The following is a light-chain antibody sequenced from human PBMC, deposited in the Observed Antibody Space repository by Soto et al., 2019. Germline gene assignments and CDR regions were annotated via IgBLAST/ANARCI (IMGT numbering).Light chain of an antibody. CDR3: CAYAGSYTYV. CDR1: SSDVGGYNY. CDR2: DVS. J-gene: IGLJ1*01. V-gene: IGLV2-11*01. Sequence: QSVLTQPRSVSGFPGQSVTISCTGTSSDVGGYNYVSWYQQHPGKAPKLMIYDVSKRPSGVPDRLSGSKSGNTASLTISGLQAEDEADYYCCAYAGSYTYVFGTGTKVPV.